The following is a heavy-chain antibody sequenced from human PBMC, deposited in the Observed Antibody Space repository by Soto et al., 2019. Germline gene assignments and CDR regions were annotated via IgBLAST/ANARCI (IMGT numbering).Heavy chain of an antibody. Sequence: GGSLRLSCAASGFTFSDYYMSWIRQAPGKGLEWVSYISSSSYTNYADSVKGRFTISRDNAKNSLYLQMNSLRAEDTAVYYCARDKGRGDIGPWGQGTLVTVSS. V-gene: IGHV3-11*06. J-gene: IGHJ5*02. CDR3: ARDKGRGDIGP. CDR2: ISSSSYT. D-gene: IGHD3-10*01. CDR1: GFTFSDYY.